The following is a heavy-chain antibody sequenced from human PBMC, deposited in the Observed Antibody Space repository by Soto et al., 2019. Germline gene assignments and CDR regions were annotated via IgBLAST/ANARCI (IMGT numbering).Heavy chain of an antibody. D-gene: IGHD6-19*01. CDR2: IYSGGST. CDR3: ASGRYSSGWAPFDY. V-gene: IGHV3-53*01. CDR1: GFTVSSNY. J-gene: IGHJ4*02. Sequence: QAGGSLRLSCAASGFTVSSNYMSWVRQAPGKGLEWVSVIYSGGSTYYADSVKGRFTISRDNSKNTLYLQMNSLRAEDTAVYYCASGRYSSGWAPFDYWGQGTLVTVSS.